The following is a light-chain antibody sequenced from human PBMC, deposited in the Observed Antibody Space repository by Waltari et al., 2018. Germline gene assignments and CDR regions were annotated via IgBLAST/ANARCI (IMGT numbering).Light chain of an antibody. CDR1: RSVLLSSNNKDF. CDR3: HQYFKSPWT. CDR2: RAS. J-gene: IGKJ1*01. Sequence: DIVMTQSPDSLAVSRGESATINCKSSRSVLLSSNNKDFVAWHHQKPGRPPKLIINRASTRYSGVPARFSASGSGTNFTLTISSLQAEDVAVYYCHQYFKSPWTFGRGTQVEIK. V-gene: IGKV4-1*01.